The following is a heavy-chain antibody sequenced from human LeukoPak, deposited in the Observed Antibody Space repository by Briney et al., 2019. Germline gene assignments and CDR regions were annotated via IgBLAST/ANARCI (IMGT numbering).Heavy chain of an antibody. CDR2: IHGDGSST. D-gene: IGHD6-19*01. CDR1: GFTFSNYW. J-gene: IGHJ4*02. V-gene: IGHV3-74*01. Sequence: GGSLRLSCAASGFTFSNYWMHWVRQAPGMGLVWVSRIHGDGSSTNYADSVKGRFTITRDNAKNTVYLQMNSLRVDDTAVYFCARGYSSGCYDWGQGTLVIVSS. CDR3: ARGYSSGCYD.